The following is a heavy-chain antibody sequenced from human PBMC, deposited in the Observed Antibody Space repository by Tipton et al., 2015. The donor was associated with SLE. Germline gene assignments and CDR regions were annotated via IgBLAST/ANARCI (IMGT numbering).Heavy chain of an antibody. D-gene: IGHD3-22*01. Sequence: SLRFSCAASGFTVSSNYMSWVRQAPGKGLEWVSVIYSGGSTYYADSVKGRFTISRHNSKNTLYLQMNSLRAEDTAVYYCARGYYYDSSGPGDYFDYWGQGTLVTVSS. V-gene: IGHV3-53*04. CDR3: ARGYYYDSSGPGDYFDY. CDR1: GFTVSSNY. J-gene: IGHJ4*02. CDR2: IYSGGST.